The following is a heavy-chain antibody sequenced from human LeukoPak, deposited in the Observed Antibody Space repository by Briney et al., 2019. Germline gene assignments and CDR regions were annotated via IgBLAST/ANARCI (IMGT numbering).Heavy chain of an antibody. D-gene: IGHD3-10*01. J-gene: IGHJ5*02. CDR1: GYTFTSYG. Sequence: ASVKVSCKASGYTFTSYGISWVRQAPGQGLEWMGWISAYNGNTNYAQKLQGRVTMTTDTSTSTAYMELRSLRSDDTAVYYCARANMVRGVGSFFDRNWFDPWGQGTLVTVPS. CDR3: ARANMVRGVGSFFDRNWFDP. CDR2: ISAYNGNT. V-gene: IGHV1-18*01.